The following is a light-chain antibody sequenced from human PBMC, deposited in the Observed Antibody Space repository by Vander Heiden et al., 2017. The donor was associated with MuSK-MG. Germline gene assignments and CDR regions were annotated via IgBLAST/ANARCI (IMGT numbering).Light chain of an antibody. CDR1: SSDVGGYNY. J-gene: IGLJ1*01. Sequence: QSALTQPASVSGSPGQSITISCTGTSSDVGGYNYVSWYQQHPGKAPKRMIYDVSNRPSGVSNRFSGSKSGNKASLKISGLQAEDEADDYCSSYTSSSTLYVFGTGTKVTVL. CDR2: DVS. V-gene: IGLV2-14*01. CDR3: SSYTSSSTLYV.